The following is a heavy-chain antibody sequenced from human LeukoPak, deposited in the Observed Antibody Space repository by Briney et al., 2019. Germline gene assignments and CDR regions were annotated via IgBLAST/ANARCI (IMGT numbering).Heavy chain of an antibody. CDR1: GFTFGSYS. J-gene: IGHJ4*02. CDR2: ISSSSSYI. CDR3: ARDRVGSAAFDY. Sequence: GGSLRLSCAASGFTFGSYSMSWVRQAPGKGLEWVSSISSSSSYIYYADSVKGRFTISRDNAKNSLYLQMNSLRTEDTAVYYCARDRVGSAAFDYWGQGTLVTVSS. V-gene: IGHV3-21*01. D-gene: IGHD2-2*01.